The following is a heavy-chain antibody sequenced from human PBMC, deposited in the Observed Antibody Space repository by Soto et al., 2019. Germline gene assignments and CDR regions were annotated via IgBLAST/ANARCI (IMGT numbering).Heavy chain of an antibody. D-gene: IGHD4-4*01. V-gene: IGHV4-30-2*01. CDR3: ARGGGVTTTGDDY. CDR2: IYHSGST. Sequence: QLQLQESGSGLVKPSQTLSLTCAVSGGSINTATHSWSWIRQPPGKGLEWIGYIYHSGSTYYNPSVKRRVTISIDKSNNRFALRLGAVTAADTAVYYCARGGGVTTTGDDYWGQGILVTVSS. J-gene: IGHJ4*02. CDR1: GGSINTATHS.